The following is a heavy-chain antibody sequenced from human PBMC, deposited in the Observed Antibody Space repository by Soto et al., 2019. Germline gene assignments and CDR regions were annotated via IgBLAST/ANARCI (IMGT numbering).Heavy chain of an antibody. CDR2: IRSDGIDT. Sequence: GGSLRLSCVASGFTFSSSWMHWVRQAPGKGLVWVSGIRSDGIDTRYVDSVKGRFTISRDNAKNEVSLKLTSVTAADTAVYYCARADRKWLDPWGQGILVTVSS. CDR3: ARADRKWLDP. CDR1: GFTFSSSW. V-gene: IGHV3-74*01. J-gene: IGHJ5*02.